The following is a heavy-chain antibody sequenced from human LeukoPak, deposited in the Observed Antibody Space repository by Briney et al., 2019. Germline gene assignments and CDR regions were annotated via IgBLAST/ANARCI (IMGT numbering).Heavy chain of an antibody. V-gene: IGHV1-2*02. CDR3: ARDPVYYDSSGYNDAFDI. CDR2: IIPNSGGT. Sequence: ASVKVSCKASGGTFSSYAISWVRQAPGQGLEWMGRIIPNSGGTNYAQKFQGRVTMTRDTSISTAHMELSRLRSDDTAVYYCARDPVYYDSSGYNDAFDIWGQGTMVTVSS. J-gene: IGHJ3*02. CDR1: GGTFSSYA. D-gene: IGHD3-22*01.